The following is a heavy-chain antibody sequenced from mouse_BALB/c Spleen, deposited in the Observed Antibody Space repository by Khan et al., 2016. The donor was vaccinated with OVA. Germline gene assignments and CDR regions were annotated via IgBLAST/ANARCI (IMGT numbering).Heavy chain of an antibody. Sequence: VQLKESGAELVKSGATLTFSCTASGLTIKDTYMHWLQQSPEKGLEWIGRIGPPNGNTKYGPKFQGKATITADTSYNTAYLQISSLTSEDTSFYYCARMARKWGQGTTLTVSS. CDR3: ARMARK. CDR2: IGPPNGNT. CDR1: GLTIKDTY. J-gene: IGHJ2*01. V-gene: IGHV14-3*02.